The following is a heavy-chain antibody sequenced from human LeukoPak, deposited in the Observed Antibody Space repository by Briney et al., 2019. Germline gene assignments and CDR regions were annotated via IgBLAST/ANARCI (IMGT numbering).Heavy chain of an antibody. CDR3: ARGGADAYDVYYLDV. V-gene: IGHV4-4*07. CDR2: IYSSGGT. Sequence: PSETLSLTCSVSGGSMNTYYWSWIPQPAGAGLEWIGRIYSSGGTYYNPSLKSPVTVSIDTSRNQFSLTLSSVTAADTAVYYCARGGADAYDVYYLDVWGTGTTVTVSS. CDR1: GGSMNTYY. D-gene: IGHD5-12*01. J-gene: IGHJ6*03.